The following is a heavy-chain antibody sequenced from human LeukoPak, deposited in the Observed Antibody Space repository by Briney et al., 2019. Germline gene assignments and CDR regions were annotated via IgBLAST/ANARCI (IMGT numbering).Heavy chain of an antibody. CDR2: ISSSGSTT. CDR3: AREASYYNLYYDY. J-gene: IGHJ4*02. V-gene: IGHV3-48*04. CDR1: GFTFSSYS. Sequence: GGSLRLSCAASGFTFSSYSMNWVRQAPGKGLEWVSYISSSGSTTYYADFVKGRFTISRDNAKNSLYLQMNSLRAEDTAVYYCAREASYYNLYYDYWGQGSLVAVSS. D-gene: IGHD3-3*01.